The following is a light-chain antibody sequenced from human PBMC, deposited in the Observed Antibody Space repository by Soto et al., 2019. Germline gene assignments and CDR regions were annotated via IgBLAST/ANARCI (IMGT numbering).Light chain of an antibody. J-gene: IGKJ1*01. Sequence: EIVLPQSTCTLSFPPWERATLSCRASQSVSSSYLAWYQQKPGQAPRLLIYGASSRATGIPDRFSGSGSGTDFTLTISRLEPEDFAVYYCQQYGSSPGTFGQGTKVDIK. V-gene: IGKV3-20*01. CDR3: QQYGSSPGT. CDR2: GAS. CDR1: QSVSSSY.